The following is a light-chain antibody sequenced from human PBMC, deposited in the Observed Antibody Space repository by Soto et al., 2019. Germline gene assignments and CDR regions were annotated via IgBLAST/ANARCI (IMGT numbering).Light chain of an antibody. CDR3: QQYGSSGT. CDR1: QRVGNNY. J-gene: IGKJ1*01. V-gene: IGKV3-20*01. CDR2: GAS. Sequence: EIVLTQSPGTLSLSPGERVTLSCRASQRVGNNYLAWYQQKPGLPPRLLIHGASIRAAGIPDRFSGSGFGTDFTLTISGLEPEDFAVYYCQQYGSSGTFGQGTKVEIK.